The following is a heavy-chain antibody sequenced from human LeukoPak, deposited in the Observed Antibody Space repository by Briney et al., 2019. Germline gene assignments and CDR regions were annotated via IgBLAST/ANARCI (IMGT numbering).Heavy chain of an antibody. D-gene: IGHD3-9*01. J-gene: IGHJ5*02. Sequence: SETLSLNCIVSNGPINNYYWNWIRQSPGKGLEWIGYFYYGGTTHYNPSLTSRVTISGDTSKSQISLKLKSVTPGDTAVYYCARGVRGYVGLFDPWGQGTQVMVSS. CDR1: NGPINNYY. V-gene: IGHV4-59*01. CDR2: FYYGGTT. CDR3: ARGVRGYVGLFDP.